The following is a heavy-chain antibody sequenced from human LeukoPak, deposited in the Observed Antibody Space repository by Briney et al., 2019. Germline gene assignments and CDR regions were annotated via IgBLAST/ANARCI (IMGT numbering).Heavy chain of an antibody. Sequence: GGSLRLSCAASGFTFSSYGMHWVRQAPGKGLEWVAVIWYGGSNKYYADSVKGRFTISRDNSKNTLYLQMNSLRAEDTAVYYCAKDLYSSSSDAFDIWGQGTMVTVSS. CDR3: AKDLYSSSSDAFDI. J-gene: IGHJ3*02. V-gene: IGHV3-30*02. CDR1: GFTFSSYG. D-gene: IGHD6-6*01. CDR2: IWYGGSNK.